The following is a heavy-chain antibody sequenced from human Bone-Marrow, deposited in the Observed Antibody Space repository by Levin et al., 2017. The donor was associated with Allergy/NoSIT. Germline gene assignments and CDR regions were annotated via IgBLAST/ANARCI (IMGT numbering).Heavy chain of an antibody. V-gene: IGHV3-43*01. J-gene: IGHJ6*03. CDR3: AKDYCSSTSCYDYYYYLDV. CDR2: ISWDGAGT. CDR1: GFIFDDYS. Sequence: GESLKISCAASGFIFDDYSMHWVRQTPGKGLEWVSLISWDGAGTYYADSVKGRFTISRDNSKNSLYLQMNSLRAEDTALYYCAKDYCSSTSCYDYYYYLDVWGKGTTVTVSS. D-gene: IGHD2-2*01.